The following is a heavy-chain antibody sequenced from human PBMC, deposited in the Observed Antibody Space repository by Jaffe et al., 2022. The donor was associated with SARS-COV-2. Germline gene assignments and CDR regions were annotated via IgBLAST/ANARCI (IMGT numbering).Heavy chain of an antibody. D-gene: IGHD4-17*01. J-gene: IGHJ1*01. CDR1: GFTFSSYA. V-gene: IGHV3-23*01. CDR2: ISGSGGST. CDR3: AKLVGGDYGDLLAEYFQH. Sequence: EVQLLESGGGLVQPGGSLRLSCAASGFTFSSYAMSWVRQAPGKGLEWVSAISGSGGSTYYADSVKGRFTISRDNSKNTLYLQMNSLRAEDTAVYYCAKLVGGDYGDLLAEYFQHWGQGTLVTVSS.